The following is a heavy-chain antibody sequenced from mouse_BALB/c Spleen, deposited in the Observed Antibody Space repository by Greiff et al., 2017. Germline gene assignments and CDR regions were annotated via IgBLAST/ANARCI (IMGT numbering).Heavy chain of an antibody. V-gene: IGHV5-12-2*01. Sequence: EVQVVESGGGLVQPGGSLKLSCAASGFTFSSYTMSWVRQTPEKRLEWVAYISNGGGSTYYPDTVKGRFTISRDNAKNTLYLQMSSLKSEDTAMYYCAREGYGSTFAYWGQGTLVTVSA. J-gene: IGHJ3*01. CDR3: AREGYGSTFAY. CDR2: ISNGGGST. D-gene: IGHD1-1*02. CDR1: GFTFSSYT.